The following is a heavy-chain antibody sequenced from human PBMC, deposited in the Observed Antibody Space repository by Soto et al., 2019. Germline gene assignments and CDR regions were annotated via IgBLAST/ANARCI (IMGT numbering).Heavy chain of an antibody. CDR2: ISGSGGST. Sequence: EVQLLESGGGLVQPGGSLRLSCAASGFTFSSYAMSWVRQAPGKGLEWVSAISGSGGSTYYADSVKGRFTISRDNSKNTLYLQMNSLRAEDTAVYYCAKEGYCSSTSCYKRVNWFDPWGQGTLVTVSS. J-gene: IGHJ5*02. V-gene: IGHV3-23*01. CDR1: GFTFSSYA. D-gene: IGHD2-2*02. CDR3: AKEGYCSSTSCYKRVNWFDP.